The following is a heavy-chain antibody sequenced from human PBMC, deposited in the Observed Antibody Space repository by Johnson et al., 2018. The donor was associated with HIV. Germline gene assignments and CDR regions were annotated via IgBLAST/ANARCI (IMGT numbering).Heavy chain of an antibody. CDR1: GFTFSSYA. D-gene: IGHD1-26*01. CDR3: ARGSEDAFDI. V-gene: IGHV3-30*14. J-gene: IGHJ3*02. CDR2: ISYDGSNT. Sequence: QVQLVESGGGVVQPGRSLRLSCAASGFTFSSYAMHWVRQAPGKGLEWVAVISYDGSNTYYADSVKGRFTISRENAKNSLYLQMNSLRAGDTAVYYCARGSEDAFDIWGQGTMVTVSS.